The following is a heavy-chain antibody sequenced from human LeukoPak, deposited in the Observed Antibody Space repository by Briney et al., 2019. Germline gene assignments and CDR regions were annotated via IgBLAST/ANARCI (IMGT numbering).Heavy chain of an antibody. D-gene: IGHD2-21*02. CDR1: GGSISSSSYY. Sequence: SETLSLTCTVSGGSISSSSYYWGWIRQPPGKGLELIGSIYYSGSTYYNPSLKSRVTISVDTSKNQFSLKLSSVTAADTAVYYCARAYCGGDCYFEKRHYFDYWGQGTLVTVSS. J-gene: IGHJ4*02. CDR3: ARAYCGGDCYFEKRHYFDY. V-gene: IGHV4-39*01. CDR2: IYYSGST.